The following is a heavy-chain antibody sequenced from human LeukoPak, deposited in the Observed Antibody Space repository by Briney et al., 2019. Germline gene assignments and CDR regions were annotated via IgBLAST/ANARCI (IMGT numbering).Heavy chain of an antibody. CDR2: IYYSGST. V-gene: IGHV4-39*01. CDR1: GGSISSSSYY. J-gene: IGHJ4*02. D-gene: IGHD1-26*01. Sequence: PSETPSLTRTVSGGSISSSSYYWGWIPQPPGKGLEWIGTIYYSGSTYYNPSLKRRATISVDTSKKKFSLKLSSVTAADTAVYYCARRGVGPTRLYYFDYWGQGTLVTVSS. CDR3: ARRGVGPTRLYYFDY.